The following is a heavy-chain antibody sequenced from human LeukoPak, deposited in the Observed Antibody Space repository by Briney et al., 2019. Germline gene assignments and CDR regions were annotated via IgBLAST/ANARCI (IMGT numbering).Heavy chain of an antibody. D-gene: IGHD3-22*01. Sequence: PGGSLRLSCAASGFTFSSYEMNWVRQAPGKGLEWVPYISSRGTTIFYADSVKGRFTISRDNAKNSLYLQMISLRAEDTAVYYCAREAFGDYYDSSGPFDYWGQGTLVTVSS. CDR2: ISSRGTTI. J-gene: IGHJ4*02. CDR3: AREAFGDYYDSSGPFDY. CDR1: GFTFSSYE. V-gene: IGHV3-48*03.